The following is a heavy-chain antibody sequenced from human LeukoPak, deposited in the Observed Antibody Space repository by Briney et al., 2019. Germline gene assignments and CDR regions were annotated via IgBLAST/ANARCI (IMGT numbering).Heavy chain of an antibody. CDR3: ARHIPFDC. Sequence: LGESLRLSCAASGFIVSNNYMSWVRQAPEKGLEWVSYISTSGGTIYYADSVKGRFTISRDNAKSSLYLQMDSLRAEDTAVYYCARHIPFDCWGQGTLVTVSS. V-gene: IGHV3-11*04. D-gene: IGHD2-21*01. CDR2: ISTSGGTI. CDR1: GFIVSNNY. J-gene: IGHJ4*02.